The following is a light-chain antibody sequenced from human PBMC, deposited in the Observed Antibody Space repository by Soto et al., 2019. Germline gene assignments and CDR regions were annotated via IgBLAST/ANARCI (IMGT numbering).Light chain of an antibody. CDR2: GNS. V-gene: IGLV1-47*02. Sequence: TQPPSVSETPGQRVTISCSGTISNIGRNYVCWYQQLPGTAPKLLIYGNSQRPSGVPERFPGSKSGTSASLAISGLRSEDEAEYYCAVWDARLSGYVFGSGTKVTVL. J-gene: IGLJ1*01. CDR1: ISNIGRNY. CDR3: AVWDARLSGYV.